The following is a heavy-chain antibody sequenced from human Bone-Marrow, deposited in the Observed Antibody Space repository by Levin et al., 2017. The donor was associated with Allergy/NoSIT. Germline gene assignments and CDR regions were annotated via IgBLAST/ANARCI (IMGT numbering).Heavy chain of an antibody. CDR2: ISSSGSTI. V-gene: IGHV3-48*03. CDR1: GFTFSSYE. J-gene: IGHJ4*02. D-gene: IGHD3-3*01. Sequence: GESLKISCAASGFTFSSYEMNWVRQAPGKGLEGVSYISSSGSTIYYADSVKGRFTISRDNAKNSLYLQMNSLRAEDTAVYYCAREVEPYYDFWSGYYLDYWGQGTLVTVSS. CDR3: AREVEPYYDFWSGYYLDY.